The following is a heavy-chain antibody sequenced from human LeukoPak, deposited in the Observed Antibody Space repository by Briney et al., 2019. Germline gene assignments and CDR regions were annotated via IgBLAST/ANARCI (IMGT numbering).Heavy chain of an antibody. J-gene: IGHJ3*02. V-gene: IGHV1-8*01. CDR3: ARRPAFGRRSRREWLGELLANDAFDI. CDR2: MNPNSGNT. Sequence: ASVKVSCKASGYTFTSYDINWVRQATGQGLEWMGWMNPNSGNTGYAQKFQGRVTMTRNTSISTAYMELSSLRSEDTAVYYCARRPAFGRRSRREWLGELLANDAFDIWGQGQMVTVSS. D-gene: IGHD3-10*01. CDR1: GYTFTSYD.